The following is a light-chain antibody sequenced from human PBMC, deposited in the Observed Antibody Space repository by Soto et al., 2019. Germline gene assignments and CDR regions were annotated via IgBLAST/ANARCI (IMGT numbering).Light chain of an antibody. CDR1: QSVSSNY. J-gene: IGKJ2*01. CDR2: GAS. V-gene: IGKV3-20*01. Sequence: EIVLTQSPGTLSLSPGERATLSCRASQSVSSNYLAWYQQKPGQAPRLLIYGASSSATGIPDRFSGSGSGTDFTLTISRLEPEDFVVYYCQQYGSSPPYTFGQGTKLEIK. CDR3: QQYGSSPPYT.